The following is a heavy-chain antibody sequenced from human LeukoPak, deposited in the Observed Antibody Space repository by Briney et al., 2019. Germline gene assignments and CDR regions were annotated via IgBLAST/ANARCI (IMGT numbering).Heavy chain of an antibody. V-gene: IGHV3-7*01. CDR3: ARRIAAATADYYYYYMDV. J-gene: IGHJ6*03. D-gene: IGHD6-13*01. Sequence: GGSLRLSCAASGFTFSSYWMSWVREAPGKGLEWVANIKQDGSEKYYVDSVKGRFTISRDNAKNSLYLQMNSLRAEDTAVYYCARRIAAATADYYYYYMDVWGKGTTVTVSS. CDR2: IKQDGSEK. CDR1: GFTFSSYW.